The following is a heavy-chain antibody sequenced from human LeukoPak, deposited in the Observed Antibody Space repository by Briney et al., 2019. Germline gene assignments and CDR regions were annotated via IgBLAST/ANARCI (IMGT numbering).Heavy chain of an antibody. CDR3: AKASGYSSSSKGASDY. Sequence: PGGTLRLSCAASGFTFSSYAMSWLPQAPGKALEWVSAISRSGGNTYYADSVKGRFTRSKANSKNTLYLQINSLRAEDTAVYYCAKASGYSSSSKGASDYWGEGTLVTVSS. CDR2: ISRSGGNT. V-gene: IGHV3-23*01. CDR1: GFTFSSYA. D-gene: IGHD6-13*01. J-gene: IGHJ4*02.